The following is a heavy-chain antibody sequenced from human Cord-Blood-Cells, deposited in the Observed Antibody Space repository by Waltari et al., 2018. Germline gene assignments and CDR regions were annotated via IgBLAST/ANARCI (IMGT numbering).Heavy chain of an antibody. Sequence: EVQLVESGGGLVKPGGSLRLSCAASGFTFSNAWMSWVRQALGKGLEWVGRIKSKTDGGTTDYAAPVKGRFTISRDDSKNTLYLQINSLKTEDTAVYYCTTIYCGGDCYSFDAFDIWGQGTMVTISS. CDR2: IKSKTDGGTT. D-gene: IGHD2-21*01. CDR1: GFTFSNAW. CDR3: TTIYCGGDCYSFDAFDI. V-gene: IGHV3-15*01. J-gene: IGHJ3*02.